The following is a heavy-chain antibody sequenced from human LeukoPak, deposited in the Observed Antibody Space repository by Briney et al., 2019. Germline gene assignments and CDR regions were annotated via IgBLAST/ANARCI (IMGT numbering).Heavy chain of an antibody. CDR1: GGSISSSSYY. Sequence: ETLSLTCTVSGGSISSSSYYWGWVRQAPGKGLEWVSSISSSSNYIYYADSVKGRFTISRDNARNSLYLQVNSLRAEDTAVYYCARDRDIPGGFDYWGQGTLVTVSS. J-gene: IGHJ4*02. CDR2: ISSSSNYI. D-gene: IGHD2-2*01. V-gene: IGHV3-21*01. CDR3: ARDRDIPGGFDY.